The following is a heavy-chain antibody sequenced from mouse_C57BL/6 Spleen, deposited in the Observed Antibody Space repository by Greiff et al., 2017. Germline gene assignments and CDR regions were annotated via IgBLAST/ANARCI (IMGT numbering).Heavy chain of an antibody. D-gene: IGHD1-1*01. CDR1: GYTFTSYW. Sequence: QVQLKQPGAELVKPGASVKLSCKASGYTFTSYWMHWVKQRPGQGLEWIGMIHPNSGSTNYNEKFKSKATLTVDKSSSTAYMQLSSLTSEDSAVYYCARYYYGHLAWFAYWGQGTLVTVSA. J-gene: IGHJ3*01. CDR2: IHPNSGST. CDR3: ARYYYGHLAWFAY. V-gene: IGHV1-64*01.